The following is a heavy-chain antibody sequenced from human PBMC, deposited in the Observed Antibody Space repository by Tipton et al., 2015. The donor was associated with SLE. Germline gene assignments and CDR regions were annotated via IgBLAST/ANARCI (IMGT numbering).Heavy chain of an antibody. CDR2: INHSGST. D-gene: IGHD3-22*01. Sequence: TLSLTCAVYGGSFSGYYWTWIRQPPGKGLEWIGEINHSGSTNYNPSLKSRVTISVDTSKNQFSLKLSSVTAADTAVYYCAREGDSSGSDYWGQGTLVTVSS. V-gene: IGHV4-34*01. CDR1: GGSFSGYY. CDR3: AREGDSSGSDY. J-gene: IGHJ4*02.